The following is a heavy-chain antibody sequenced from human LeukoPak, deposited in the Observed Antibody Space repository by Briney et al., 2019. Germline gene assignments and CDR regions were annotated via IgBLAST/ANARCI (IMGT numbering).Heavy chain of an antibody. J-gene: IGHJ6*02. CDR1: GFTLDDYA. V-gene: IGHV3-9*01. Sequence: GESLRLSCAASGFTLDDYAKLWVRHAPGKGREGGSDISWSNGSIHYADSVKGRFTSTSVNDKNSLDLEMNSRRAQDTALCYCAKGQTRPDDYGMDFWGQGTTVTVSS. CDR2: ISWSNGSI. CDR3: AKGQTRPDDYGMDF.